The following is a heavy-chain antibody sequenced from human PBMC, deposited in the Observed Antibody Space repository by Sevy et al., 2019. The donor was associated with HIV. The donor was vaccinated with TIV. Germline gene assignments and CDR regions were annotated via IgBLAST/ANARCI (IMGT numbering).Heavy chain of an antibody. V-gene: IGHV4-59*08. CDR2: IYYNGHI. Sequence: SETLSLTCTVSGGSITSLYWNWIQQPPGKGLEWIANIYYNGHINYNPSLKSRVTLSLDTSKNQFSLRLSYVTAADTAMYYCAGENAWGRGYSWGQGTLVTVSS. D-gene: IGHD1-26*01. CDR3: AGENAWGRGYS. J-gene: IGHJ4*02. CDR1: GGSITSLY.